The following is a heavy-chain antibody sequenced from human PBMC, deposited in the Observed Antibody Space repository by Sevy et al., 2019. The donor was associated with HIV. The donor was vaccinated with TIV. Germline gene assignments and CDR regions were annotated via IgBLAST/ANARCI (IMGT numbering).Heavy chain of an antibody. CDR1: GYTFTGYY. Sequence: ASVKVSCKASGYTFTGYYMHWVRQAPGQGLEWMGWINPNSGGTNYAQKFQGRVTMTRDTSIGTAYMELGRLGSDDTAVYYCARAGITMVRRTVPLYWFDPWGQGTLVTVSS. J-gene: IGHJ5*02. CDR3: ARAGITMVRRTVPLYWFDP. V-gene: IGHV1-2*02. D-gene: IGHD3-10*01. CDR2: INPNSGGT.